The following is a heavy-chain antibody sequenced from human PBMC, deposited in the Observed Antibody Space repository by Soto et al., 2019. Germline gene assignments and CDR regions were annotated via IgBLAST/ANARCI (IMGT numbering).Heavy chain of an antibody. CDR1: GFTLQNYA. CDR2: LMGGHYGT. J-gene: IGHJ5*02. CDR3: AKGKSTGDIYWFDP. Sequence: QTGGSLRLSCTASGFTLQNYAMAWVRQAPRKGLEWVSTLMGGHYGTAYSYSVKGRFTVSRDNSKNCLYLQMNSLGVEDTAMYFCAKGKSTGDIYWFDPWGQGSLVTVSS. D-gene: IGHD2-21*01. V-gene: IGHV3-23*01.